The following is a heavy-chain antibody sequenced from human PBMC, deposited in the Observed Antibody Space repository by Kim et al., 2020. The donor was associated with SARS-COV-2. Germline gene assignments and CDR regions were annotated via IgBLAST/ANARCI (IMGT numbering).Heavy chain of an antibody. V-gene: IGHV1-18*04. Sequence: ASVKVSCKASGYTFTNYAVSWVRQAPGQGLEWMGWISTYSGDTKYAQNLQGRVTMTTDTSTSTAYMELRSLRSDDTAVYYCVTDDSGSYYFYGSWGQGTLVTVSS. CDR3: VTDDSGSYYFYGS. CDR2: ISTYSGDT. J-gene: IGHJ4*02. D-gene: IGHD3-10*01. CDR1: GYTFTNYA.